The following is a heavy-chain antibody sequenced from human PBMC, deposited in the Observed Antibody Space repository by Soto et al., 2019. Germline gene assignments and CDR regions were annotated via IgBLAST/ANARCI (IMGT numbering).Heavy chain of an antibody. CDR1: GGSISSYY. V-gene: IGHV4-59*08. CDR2: IYYSGST. J-gene: IGHJ6*03. Sequence: SETLSLTCTVSGGSISSYYWSWIRQPPGKGLEWIGYIYYSGSTNYNPSLKSRVTISVDTSKNQFSLKLSSVTAADTAVYYCASGGSCYSPSCSLPPYYMDVWGKGTTVTVSS. D-gene: IGHD2-15*01. CDR3: ASGGSCYSPSCSLPPYYMDV.